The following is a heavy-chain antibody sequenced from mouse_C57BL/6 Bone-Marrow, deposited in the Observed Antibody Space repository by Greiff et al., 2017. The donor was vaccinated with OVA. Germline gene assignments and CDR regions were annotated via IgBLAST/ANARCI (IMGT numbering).Heavy chain of an antibody. J-gene: IGHJ4*01. V-gene: IGHV1-69*01. Sequence: QVQLQQPGAELVMPGASVKLSCKASGYTFTSYWMHWVKQRPGQGPEWIGEIDPSDSYTNYNQKVKGKFTLTVDKSSSTAYMQLSSLTSEDSAVYYCARDSITTEAMDYWGQGTSVTVSS. CDR1: GYTFTSYW. CDR3: ARDSITTEAMDY. D-gene: IGHD1-2*01. CDR2: IDPSDSYT.